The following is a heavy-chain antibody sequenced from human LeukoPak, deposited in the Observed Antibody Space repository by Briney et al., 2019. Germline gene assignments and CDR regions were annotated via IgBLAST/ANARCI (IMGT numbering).Heavy chain of an antibody. Sequence: GGSLRLSCAASGFTFSNYWMSWVRQAPGKGLEWVSYITGSGTTIYYADSVKGRFTISRDNAKNSVYLQMNSLRAEDTAVYYCARDRRSGPRTDYWGQGTLVTVSS. CDR2: ITGSGTTI. V-gene: IGHV3-11*01. J-gene: IGHJ4*02. D-gene: IGHD6-19*01. CDR1: GFTFSNYW. CDR3: ARDRRSGPRTDY.